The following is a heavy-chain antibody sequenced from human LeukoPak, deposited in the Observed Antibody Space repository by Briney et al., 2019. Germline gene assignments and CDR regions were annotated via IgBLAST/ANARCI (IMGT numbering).Heavy chain of an antibody. D-gene: IGHD4-23*01. CDR2: IIPIFGTA. J-gene: IGHJ4*02. CDR1: GGTFSSYA. CDR3: ARVGTDYGGKPRGYFDY. Sequence: GASVKVSCKASGGTFSSYAISWVRQAPGQGLEWMGGIIPIFGTANYAQKFQGRVTITADESTSTAYMELSSLRSEDTAVYYCARVGTDYGGKPRGYFDYWGQRTLVTVSS. V-gene: IGHV1-69*01.